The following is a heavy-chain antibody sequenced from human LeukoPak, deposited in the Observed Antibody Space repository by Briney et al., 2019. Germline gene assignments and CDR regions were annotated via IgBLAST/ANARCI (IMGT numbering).Heavy chain of an antibody. D-gene: IGHD1-26*01. Sequence: SGPTLVNPTQTLTLTCTFSGFSLSTSGVGVNWIRQPPGKALEWLAVIYWDDDQRYSPSLKSRLTITKDTSKNQVVLIMTNMDPVDTATYHCAHSDGIITKPLLFDYWGQGTLVTVSS. CDR2: IYWDDDQ. CDR1: GFSLSTSGVG. CDR3: AHSDGIITKPLLFDY. J-gene: IGHJ4*02. V-gene: IGHV2-5*02.